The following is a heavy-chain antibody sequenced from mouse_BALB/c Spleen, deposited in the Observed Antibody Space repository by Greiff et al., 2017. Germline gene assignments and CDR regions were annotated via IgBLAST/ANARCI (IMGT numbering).Heavy chain of an antibody. CDR2: INPSNGGT. CDR3: TRTGSRAMDY. Sequence: QVQLQQPGAELVKPGASVKLSCKASGYTFTSYYMYWVKQRPGQGLEWIGGINPSNGGTNFNEKFKSKATLTVDKSSSTAYMQLSSLTSEDSAVYYCTRTGSRAMDYWGQGTSVTVSS. J-gene: IGHJ4*01. D-gene: IGHD4-1*01. V-gene: IGHV1S81*02. CDR1: GYTFTSYY.